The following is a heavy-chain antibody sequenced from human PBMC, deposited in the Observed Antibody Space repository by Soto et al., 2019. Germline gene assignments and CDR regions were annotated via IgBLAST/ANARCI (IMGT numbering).Heavy chain of an antibody. D-gene: IGHD1-26*01. CDR3: ARLRWEQPWVFDY. CDR2: INHSGGT. CDR1: GGSIGGSNYY. J-gene: IGHJ4*02. V-gene: IGHV4-39*07. Sequence: SETLSLTCTVSGGSIGGSNYYWSWIRQPPAKGLEWIGEINHSGGTNYNPSLKSRVTISVDTSKNQFSLKLSSVTAADTAVFYCARLRWEQPWVFDYWGQGTLVTVSS.